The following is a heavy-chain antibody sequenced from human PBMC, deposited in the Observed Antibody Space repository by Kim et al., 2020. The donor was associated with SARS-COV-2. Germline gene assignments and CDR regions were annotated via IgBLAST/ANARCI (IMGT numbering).Heavy chain of an antibody. CDR3: ARLPRDCSGGSCYVVWGFDI. D-gene: IGHD2-15*01. J-gene: IGHJ3*02. CDR2: IYYSGST. V-gene: IGHV4-39*01. CDR1: GGSISSSSYY. Sequence: SETLSLTCTVSGGSISSSSYYWGWIRQPPGKGLEWIGSIYYSGSTYYNPSLKSRVTISVDTSKNQFSLKLSSVTAADTAVYYCARLPRDCSGGSCYVVWGFDIWGQGTMVTVSS.